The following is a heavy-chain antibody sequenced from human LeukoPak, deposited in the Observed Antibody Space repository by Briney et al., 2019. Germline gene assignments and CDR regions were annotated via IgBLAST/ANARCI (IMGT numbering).Heavy chain of an antibody. CDR1: GATFSSYA. D-gene: IGHD5-24*01. CDR2: IIPIFGTA. V-gene: IGHV1-69*05. CDR3: AISIVQVATIEH. Sequence: SVKVSCKASGATFSSYAISWVRQAPGQGLEWMGGIIPIFGTANYAQKFQGRVTMTRDMSTSTVYMELSSLTSEDTAVYYCAISIVQVATIEHWGQGTMVTVSS. J-gene: IGHJ3*01.